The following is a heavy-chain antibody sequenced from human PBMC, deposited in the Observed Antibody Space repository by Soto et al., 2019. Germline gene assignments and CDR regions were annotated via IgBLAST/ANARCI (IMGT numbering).Heavy chain of an antibody. CDR2: IWYDGSNK. Sequence: GGSLRLSCAASGFTFSSYGMHWVRQAPGKGLEWVAVIWYDGSNKYYADSVKGRFTISRDNSKNTLYLQMNSLRAEDTAVYYCAGDGDGELDQNYYGMDVWGQGTTVTVSS. CDR3: AGDGDGELDQNYYGMDV. V-gene: IGHV3-33*01. D-gene: IGHD1-26*01. J-gene: IGHJ6*02. CDR1: GFTFSSYG.